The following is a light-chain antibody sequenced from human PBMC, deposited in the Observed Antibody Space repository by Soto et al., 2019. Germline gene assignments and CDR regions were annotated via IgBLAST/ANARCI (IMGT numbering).Light chain of an antibody. Sequence: DVVMTQSPLSLPVTLGQPASISCRSSQSLVYSDGNAYLIWFHQRPGQSPRRLIFKVSNRDSGGPDRFSGSGAVSDFTLKISRVEAEDVGVYYCMQGSFWTWTFGQGTKVEI. V-gene: IGKV2-30*01. J-gene: IGKJ1*01. CDR1: QSLVYSDGNAY. CDR2: KVS. CDR3: MQGSFWTWT.